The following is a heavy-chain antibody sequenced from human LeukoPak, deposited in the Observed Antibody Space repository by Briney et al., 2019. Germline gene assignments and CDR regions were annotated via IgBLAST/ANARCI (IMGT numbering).Heavy chain of an antibody. Sequence: ASVKVSCKASGGTFSSYAISRVRQAPGQGLEWMGRIIPILGIANYAQKFQGRVTITADKSTSTAYMELSSLRSEDTAVYYCAREGTDGSGSYYNGWFDPWGQGTLVTVSS. J-gene: IGHJ5*02. CDR1: GGTFSSYA. CDR2: IIPILGIA. D-gene: IGHD3-10*01. V-gene: IGHV1-69*04. CDR3: AREGTDGSGSYYNGWFDP.